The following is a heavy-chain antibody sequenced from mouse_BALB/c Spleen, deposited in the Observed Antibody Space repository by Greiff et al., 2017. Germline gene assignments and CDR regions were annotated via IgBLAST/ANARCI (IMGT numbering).Heavy chain of an antibody. V-gene: IGHV7-3*02. CDR1: GFTFTDYY. CDR2: IRNKANGYTT. CDR3: ARDDGYPWFAY. Sequence: EVKLVESGGGLVQPGGSLRLSCATSGFTFTDYYMSWVRQPPGKALEWLGFIRNKANGYTTEYSASVKGRFTISRDNSQSILYLQMNTLRAEDSATYYFARDDGYPWFAYWGQGTLVTVSA. D-gene: IGHD2-3*01. J-gene: IGHJ3*01.